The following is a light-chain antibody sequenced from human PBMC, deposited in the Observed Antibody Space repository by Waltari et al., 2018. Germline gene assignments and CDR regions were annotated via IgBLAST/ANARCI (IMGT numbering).Light chain of an antibody. CDR1: QSVSHY. J-gene: IGKJ4*01. CDR3: QQRSS. V-gene: IGKV3-11*01. Sequence: EIVLTQSPVTLSLSPGERATLSCRVSQSVSHYLAWYQHRPGQAPRLLIYDASNRATGIPARFSGSGSGTDFTLTISSLEPEDFAVYYCQQRSSFGGGTKVEI. CDR2: DAS.